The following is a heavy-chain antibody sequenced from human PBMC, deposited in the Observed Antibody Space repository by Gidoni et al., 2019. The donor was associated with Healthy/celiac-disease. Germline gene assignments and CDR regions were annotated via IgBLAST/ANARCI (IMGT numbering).Heavy chain of an antibody. D-gene: IGHD3-10*01. J-gene: IGHJ4*02. CDR2: ILYDGSNK. V-gene: IGHV3-30*12. CDR3: VGYGSGNFDY. Sequence: QVQLVESGGGVVQPGRSRRCTCAASGLSFSSYGMHWVRQAPGKGREWWTVILYDGSNKYYSDSVKGRFTISRDNSKNTLSLQMNSLRAEDTAVYYCVGYGSGNFDYWGQGTLVTVSS. CDR1: GLSFSSYG.